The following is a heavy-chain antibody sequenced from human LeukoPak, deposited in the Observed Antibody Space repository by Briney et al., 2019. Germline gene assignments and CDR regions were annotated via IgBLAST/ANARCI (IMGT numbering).Heavy chain of an antibody. CDR2: INQGGSEK. Sequence: GGSLRLSCAASGFTFSTYSMNWVRQAPGKGLEWVANINQGGSEKYYVDSVKGRFTISRDNAKNSLYLQMNSLRTEDTAVYYCASGNNDWSLGGQGTLVTVSS. J-gene: IGHJ4*02. CDR3: ASGNNDWSL. CDR1: GFTFSTYS. D-gene: IGHD3-9*01. V-gene: IGHV3-7*03.